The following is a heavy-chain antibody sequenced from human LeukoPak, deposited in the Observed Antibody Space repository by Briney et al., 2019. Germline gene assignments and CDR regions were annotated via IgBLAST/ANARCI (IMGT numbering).Heavy chain of an antibody. CDR3: ARCSYDFWSGYFVPDY. CDR2: INHSGST. CDR1: GGSFSGYY. V-gene: IGHV4-34*01. D-gene: IGHD3-3*01. J-gene: IGHJ4*02. Sequence: TSETLSLTCAVYGGSFSGYYWSWIRQPPGKGLERIGEINHSGSTNYNPSLKSRVTISVDTSKNQFSLKLSSVTAADTAVYYCARCSYDFWSGYFVPDYWGQGTLVTVSS.